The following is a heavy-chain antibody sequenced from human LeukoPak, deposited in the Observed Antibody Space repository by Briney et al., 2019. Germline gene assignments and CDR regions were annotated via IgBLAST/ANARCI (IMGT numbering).Heavy chain of an antibody. J-gene: IGHJ4*02. V-gene: IGHV3-23*01. CDR2: ISGSGGST. D-gene: IGHD1-14*01. CDR3: AKDLELEPRVEHFDY. Sequence: GGSLRLSCAASGFTFSSYAMSWVRQAPGKGLEWVSAISGSGGSTYYADSVQGRFTISRDNSKNTLYLQMNSLRAEDTAVYYCAKDLELEPRVEHFDYWGQGTLVTVSS. CDR1: GFTFSSYA.